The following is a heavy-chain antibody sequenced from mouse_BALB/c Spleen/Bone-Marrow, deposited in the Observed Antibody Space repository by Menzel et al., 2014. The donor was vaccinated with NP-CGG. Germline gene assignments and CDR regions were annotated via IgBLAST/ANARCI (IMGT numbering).Heavy chain of an antibody. D-gene: IGHD2-3*01. Sequence: QVQLQQSGAELVRPGTSVKVSCKASGYAFANYLIEWVKQRPGQGLEWIGVINSGSGGPNYNEKFKGKATLTADKSSSTAYMQLSSLTSDDSAVYFCARRDDGYYCYAMDYWGQGTSVTVSS. CDR2: INSGSGGP. CDR3: ARRDDGYYCYAMDY. V-gene: IGHV1-54*03. CDR1: GYAFANYL. J-gene: IGHJ4*01.